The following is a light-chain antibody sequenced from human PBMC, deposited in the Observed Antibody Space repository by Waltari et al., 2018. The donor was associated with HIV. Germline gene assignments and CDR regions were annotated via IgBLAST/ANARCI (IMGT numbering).Light chain of an antibody. CDR1: RSIFYIRNY. V-gene: IGKV4-1*01. CDR3: QQHYILRST. J-gene: IGKJ4*01. Sequence: DIVLTQSPDPLAASLGARATSNCTSSRSIFYIRNYLARNQQKPGQPPKVLISWASTRAFGVPDRVSGSGSGTEFTLTISRVQADDVATYYCQQHYILRSTFGGGTKIEI. CDR2: WAS.